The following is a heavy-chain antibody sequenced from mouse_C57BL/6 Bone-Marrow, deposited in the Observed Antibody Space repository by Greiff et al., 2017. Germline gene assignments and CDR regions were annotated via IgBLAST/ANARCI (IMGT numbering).Heavy chain of an antibody. Sequence: QVQLQQSGAELVRPGTSVKVSCTASGYAFTNYLIEWVKQRPGQGLEWIGVINPGSGGTNYNEKFKGKATLTADKSSSTAYMQLSSLTSEDSAVYFCARAGYWYFDVWGTGTTVTVSS. CDR3: ARAGYWYFDV. J-gene: IGHJ1*03. V-gene: IGHV1-54*01. CDR2: INPGSGGT. CDR1: GYAFTNYL.